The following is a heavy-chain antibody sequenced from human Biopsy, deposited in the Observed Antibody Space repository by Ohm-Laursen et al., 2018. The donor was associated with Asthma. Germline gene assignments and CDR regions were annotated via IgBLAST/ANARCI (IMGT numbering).Heavy chain of an antibody. CDR2: IIPLIGTP. V-gene: IGHV1-69*01. D-gene: IGHD3-22*01. CDR3: ASPLGDYYDSSGYYYASLGY. CDR1: GGTFTTYS. J-gene: IGHJ4*02. Sequence: SSVKVSCKASGGTFTTYSISWVRQAPGQGLVWMGGIIPLIGTPNYAQKFQGRVTITADASTNTAYMDLSGLRSEDMAVYYCASPLGDYYDSSGYYYASLGYWGLGTLVIVSS.